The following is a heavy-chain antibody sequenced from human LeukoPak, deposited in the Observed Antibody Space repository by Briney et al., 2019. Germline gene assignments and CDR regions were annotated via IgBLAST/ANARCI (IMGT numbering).Heavy chain of an antibody. CDR1: GGSFSGYY. J-gene: IGHJ4*02. CDR2: INHSGST. D-gene: IGHD5-24*01. V-gene: IGHV4-34*01. CDR3: ARGWPQYYFDY. Sequence: SETLSLTCAVYGGSFSGYYWSWIRQPPGKGLEWIGEINHSGSTNYNPSLKSRVTISVDTSKNQFSLKLSSVIAADTAVYYCARGWPQYYFDYWGQGTLVTVSS.